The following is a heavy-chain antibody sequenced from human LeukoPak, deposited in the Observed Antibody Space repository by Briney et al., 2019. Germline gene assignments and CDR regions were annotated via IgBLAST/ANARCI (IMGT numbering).Heavy chain of an antibody. CDR1: GGSISSSSYY. CDR2: INHSGST. D-gene: IGHD6-13*01. V-gene: IGHV4-39*07. Sequence: SETLPLTCTVSGGSISSSSYYWGWIRQPPGKGLEWIGEINHSGSTNYNPSLKSRVTISVDTSKNQFSLKLSSVTAADTAVYYCARVKGIAAAGIRLWFDPWGQGTLVTVSS. J-gene: IGHJ5*02. CDR3: ARVKGIAAAGIRLWFDP.